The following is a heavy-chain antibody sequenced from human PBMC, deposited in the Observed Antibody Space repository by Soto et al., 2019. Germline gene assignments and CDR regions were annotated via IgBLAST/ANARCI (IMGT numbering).Heavy chain of an antibody. CDR3: VRCNGFGDR. CDR1: GFIISDYG. V-gene: IGHV3-23*01. J-gene: IGHJ5*02. CDR2: FSGGGGGT. Sequence: EVQLLESGGGLVQPGGSLRLSCAVSGFIISDYGVTWVRQAPGKGLEWVSGFSGGGGGTFYADSVKGRFTISRDDPKNTAYLQMNSLGAEDTAFYYCVRCNGFGDRWGQGTLVNVSS. D-gene: IGHD3-10*01.